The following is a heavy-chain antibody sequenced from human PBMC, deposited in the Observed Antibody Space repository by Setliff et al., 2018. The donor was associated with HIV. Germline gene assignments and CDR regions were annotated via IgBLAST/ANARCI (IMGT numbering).Heavy chain of an antibody. CDR2: IYYSGST. CDR1: GGSIRSSSSY. J-gene: IGHJ3*02. Sequence: SETLSLTCTVSGGSIRSSSSYWGWIRQPPGKGLEWIGIIYYSGSTYYNPSLKSRVTISVDTSKNQFSLKLSSVTAADTAVYYCASRYHYYDSSGYYRQGAFDIWGQGTMVTVSS. CDR3: ASRYHYYDSSGYYRQGAFDI. D-gene: IGHD3-22*01. V-gene: IGHV4-39*01.